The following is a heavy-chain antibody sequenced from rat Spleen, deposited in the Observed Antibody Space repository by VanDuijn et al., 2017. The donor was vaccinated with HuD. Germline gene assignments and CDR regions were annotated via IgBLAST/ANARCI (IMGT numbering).Heavy chain of an antibody. D-gene: IGHD1-2*01. Sequence: EVQLVESDGGLVQPGRSLKLSCAASGFTFSDYYMAWVRQAPTKGLEWVATISYDDSSTYYRDSVKGRFTISRDNAKSTLYLQMDSLRSEDTATYYCARHVLYYSSLNWFPYWGQGTLVTVSS. V-gene: IGHV5-29*01. J-gene: IGHJ3*01. CDR3: ARHVLYYSSLNWFPY. CDR1: GFTFSDYY. CDR2: ISYDDSST.